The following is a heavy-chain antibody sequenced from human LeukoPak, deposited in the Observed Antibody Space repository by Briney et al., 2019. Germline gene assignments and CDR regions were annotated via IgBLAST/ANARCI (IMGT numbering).Heavy chain of an antibody. D-gene: IGHD6-13*01. CDR3: AKDGAGSWFGEAT. Sequence: GRSLRLSCAVSGFTFSSFGMQWVRQAPGKGLEWVALISYDGSNKHYADSVKGRFTISRDNSKNTLYLQMNGLRPEDTAVYYCAKDGAGSWFGEATWGQGTLVTVFS. CDR2: ISYDGSNK. J-gene: IGHJ5*02. CDR1: GFTFSSFG. V-gene: IGHV3-30*18.